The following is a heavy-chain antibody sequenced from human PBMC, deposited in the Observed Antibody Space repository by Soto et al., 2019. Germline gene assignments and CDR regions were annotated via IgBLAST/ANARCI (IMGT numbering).Heavy chain of an antibody. CDR1: GYTFTSYG. CDR2: ISAYNGNT. D-gene: IGHD3-10*01. V-gene: IGHV1-18*01. J-gene: IGHJ4*02. Sequence: QVQLVQSGAEVKKPGASVKVSCKASGYTFTSYGISWVRQAPGQGLEWMGWISAYNGNTNYAQKLQGRVTMTTDTPTSRAYMELRSLRSDDTAVYYCARAPPVTMVRGAQPGLDYWGQGTLVTVSS. CDR3: ARAPPVTMVRGAQPGLDY.